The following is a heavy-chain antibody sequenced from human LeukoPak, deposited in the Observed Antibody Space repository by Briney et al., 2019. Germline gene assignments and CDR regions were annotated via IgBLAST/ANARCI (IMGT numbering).Heavy chain of an antibody. CDR2: INPNSGGT. D-gene: IGHD6-19*01. CDR3: ATLSSGWAFDY. V-gene: IGHV1-2*02. Sequence: ASVKVSCKASGYTFTDYYMHWVRQAPGQGLEGMGWINPNSGGTNYAQKFQGRVTMTRDTSISTAYMELSRLRSDDTAVYYCATLSSGWAFDYWGQGTLVTVSS. J-gene: IGHJ4*02. CDR1: GYTFTDYY.